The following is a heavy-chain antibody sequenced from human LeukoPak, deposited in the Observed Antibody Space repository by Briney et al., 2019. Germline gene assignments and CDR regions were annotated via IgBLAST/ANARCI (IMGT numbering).Heavy chain of an antibody. V-gene: IGHV3-7*01. D-gene: IGHD4-23*01. CDR3: ATDYGGNSGDY. J-gene: IGHJ4*02. CDR2: IKQDGSEK. CDR1: GFTFSSYW. Sequence: GGSLRLSCAASGFTFSSYWMTWVRQAPGKGLEWVANIKQDGSEKYYVDSVKGRFTISRDNAENSLYLQMNSLRAEDTAVYYCATDYGGNSGDYWGQGTLVTVSS.